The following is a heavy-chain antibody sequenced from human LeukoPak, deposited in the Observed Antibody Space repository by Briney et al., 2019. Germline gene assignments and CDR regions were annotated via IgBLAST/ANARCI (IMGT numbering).Heavy chain of an antibody. V-gene: IGHV3-69-1*01. Sequence: GGSLRLSCAASGVTFSDYPMNWVRQAPGKGLEWISYFSSTGDIYYAASVKGRFTISRDNAKDSLYLQMNSLRVEDTGVYYCARDHNWGFDYWGQGTLVSVAS. J-gene: IGHJ4*02. D-gene: IGHD7-27*01. CDR3: ARDHNWGFDY. CDR1: GVTFSDYP. CDR2: FSSTGDI.